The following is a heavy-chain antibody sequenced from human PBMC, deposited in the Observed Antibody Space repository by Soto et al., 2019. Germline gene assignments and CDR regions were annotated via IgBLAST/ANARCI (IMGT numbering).Heavy chain of an antibody. CDR1: GGTFSSYA. CDR2: IIPIFGTA. CDR3: ASDILTGYYTPTEGYYYYGMDV. J-gene: IGHJ6*02. V-gene: IGHV1-69*13. D-gene: IGHD3-9*01. Sequence: SVKVSCKASGGTFSSYAISWVRQAPGQGLEWMGGIIPIFGTANYAQKFQGRVTITADESTSTAYMELSSLRSEDTAVYYCASDILTGYYTPTEGYYYYGMDVWGQGTTVTAP.